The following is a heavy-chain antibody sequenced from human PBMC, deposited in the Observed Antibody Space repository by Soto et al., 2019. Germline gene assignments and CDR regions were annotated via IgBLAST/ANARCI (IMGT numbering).Heavy chain of an antibody. D-gene: IGHD2-15*01. CDR3: ARDRGCSGGSCYFLDAFDI. CDR2: INSDGSST. CDR1: GFTFSSYW. J-gene: IGHJ3*02. V-gene: IGHV3-74*01. Sequence: EVQLVESGGGFVQPGGSLRLSCAASGFTFSSYWMHWVRQAPGKGLVWVSRINSDGSSTSYADSVKGRFTISRDNAKNTLYLQMNSLRAEDTAVYYCARDRGCSGGSCYFLDAFDIWGQGTMVTVSS.